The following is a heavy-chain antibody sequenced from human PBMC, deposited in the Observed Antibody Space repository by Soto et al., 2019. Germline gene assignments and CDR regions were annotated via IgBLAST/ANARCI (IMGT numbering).Heavy chain of an antibody. CDR1: GGSFSGNY. D-gene: IGHD1-26*01. CDR2: INHSGST. V-gene: IGHV4-34*01. Sequence: SETLSLTCAVYGGSFSGNYWSWIRQTPGKGLEWIGEINHSGSTNDNPSLKSRVTISVDTSKNQFSLKLISVTAADTAVYYCARGATVGATNYYGMDVWGQGTTVTVSS. CDR3: ARGATVGATNYYGMDV. J-gene: IGHJ6*02.